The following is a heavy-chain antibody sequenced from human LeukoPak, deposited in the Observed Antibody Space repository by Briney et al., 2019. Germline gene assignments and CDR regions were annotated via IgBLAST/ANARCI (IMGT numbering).Heavy chain of an antibody. CDR1: GGSIISTTYY. CDR2: INHSGST. Sequence: PSETLSLTCTVSGGSIISTTYYWGWIRQPPGKGLEWIGEINHSGSTNYNPSLKSRVTISVDTSKNQFSLKLSSVTAADTAVYYCARGLNLPASYPSNSSSWTNYYYYYMDVWGKGTTVTVSS. J-gene: IGHJ6*03. D-gene: IGHD6-13*01. CDR3: ARGLNLPASYPSNSSSWTNYYYYYMDV. V-gene: IGHV4-39*07.